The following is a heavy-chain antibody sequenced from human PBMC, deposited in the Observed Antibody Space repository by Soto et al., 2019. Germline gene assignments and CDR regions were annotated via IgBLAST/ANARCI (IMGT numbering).Heavy chain of an antibody. CDR3: AMNYYYYYYMDV. J-gene: IGHJ6*03. CDR1: GFTVSSNY. Sequence: EVQLVESGGGLVQPGGSLRLSCAASGFTVSSNYMSWVRQAPGKGLEWVSVIYSGGSTYYADSVKGRFTISRDNSKNTLYLQMNSLRAEDTAAYYCAMNYYYYYYMDVWGKGTTVTVSS. V-gene: IGHV3-66*01. CDR2: IYSGGST.